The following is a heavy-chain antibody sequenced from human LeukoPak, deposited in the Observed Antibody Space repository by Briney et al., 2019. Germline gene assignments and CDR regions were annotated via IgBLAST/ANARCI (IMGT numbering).Heavy chain of an antibody. J-gene: IGHJ5*02. D-gene: IGHD1-14*01. V-gene: IGHV4-61*05. CDR1: GGSISTSNYY. Sequence: SETLSLTCTVSGGSISTSNYYWGWIRQPPGKGLEWIGYIYYSGSTNYNPSLKSRVTISVDTSKNQFSLKLSSVTAADTAVYYCARNAETIPYNWFDPWGQGTLVTVSS. CDR2: IYYSGST. CDR3: ARNAETIPYNWFDP.